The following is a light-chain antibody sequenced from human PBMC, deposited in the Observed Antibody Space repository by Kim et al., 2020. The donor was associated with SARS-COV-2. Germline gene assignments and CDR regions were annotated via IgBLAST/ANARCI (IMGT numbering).Light chain of an antibody. CDR3: QSYDSSNWV. Sequence: GQTVPISDTVSSGSIASNSVQWYQQGPGSAPTTVIYEDNQRHSGVPYRFSGSIDSSSNSASLTISGLKTEDDADYYCQSYDSSNWVFGGGTQLTVL. CDR1: SGSIASNS. V-gene: IGLV6-57*02. CDR2: EDN. J-gene: IGLJ3*02.